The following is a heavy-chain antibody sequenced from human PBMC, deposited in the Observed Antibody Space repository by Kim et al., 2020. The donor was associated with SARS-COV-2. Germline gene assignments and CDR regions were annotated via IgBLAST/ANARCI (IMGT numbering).Heavy chain of an antibody. J-gene: IGHJ4*02. CDR3: AGRDSSSRAYYFDS. V-gene: IGHV4-39*01. D-gene: IGHD6-13*01. Sequence: PSLKSRVTRSADTSKNQFSLKLSSVTAADTAVYYCAGRDSSSRAYYFDSWGQGTLVTVSS.